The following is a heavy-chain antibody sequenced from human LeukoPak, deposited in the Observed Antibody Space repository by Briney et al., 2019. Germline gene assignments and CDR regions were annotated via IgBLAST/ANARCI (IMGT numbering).Heavy chain of an antibody. CDR3: ASIIDDYGDYTDY. D-gene: IGHD4-17*01. Sequence: SETLSLACAVYGGSFSGYYWSWIRQPPGKGLEWIGEINQSGSTNYNPSLKSRVTISVDTSKNQFSLKLSSVTAADTAVYYCASIIDDYGDYTDYWGQGTLVTVSS. J-gene: IGHJ4*02. CDR1: GGSFSGYY. CDR2: INQSGST. V-gene: IGHV4-34*01.